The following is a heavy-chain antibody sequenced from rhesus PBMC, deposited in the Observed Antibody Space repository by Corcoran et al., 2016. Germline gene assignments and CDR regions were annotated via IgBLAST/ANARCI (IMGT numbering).Heavy chain of an antibody. CDR3: ASDRYCTGSGGYALDY. J-gene: IGHJ4*01. CDR1: GGSISSSY. V-gene: IGHV4-169*02. Sequence: QLQLQESGPGLVKPSETLSVTCAVSGGSISSSYWSWIRQAPGKGLEWIVYIYGSGSSTNYNPSLKSRVIRSVDTSTNQLSLKMSSVTAADTAVYYCASDRYCTGSGGYALDYWGQGVLVTVSS. D-gene: IGHD2-21*01. CDR2: IYGSGSST.